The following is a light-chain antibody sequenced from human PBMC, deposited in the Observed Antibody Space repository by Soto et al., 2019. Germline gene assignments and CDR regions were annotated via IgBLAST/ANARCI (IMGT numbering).Light chain of an antibody. CDR2: DNN. V-gene: IGLV1-51*01. Sequence: QAVVTQPPSVSAAPGQKVTISFSGSSSNIGNNYVSWYQQLPGTAPKLLIYDNNKRPSGIPDRFSGSKSGTSATLGITGLQTGDEADYYCGTWDSSLSAGVFGGGTKLTVL. CDR1: SSNIGNNY. J-gene: IGLJ3*02. CDR3: GTWDSSLSAGV.